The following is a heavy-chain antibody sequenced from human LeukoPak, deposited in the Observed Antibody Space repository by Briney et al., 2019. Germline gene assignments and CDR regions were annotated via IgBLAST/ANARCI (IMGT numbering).Heavy chain of an antibody. Sequence: SGTLSLTCAVYGGSLSGYYWSWIRQPPVKGLEWIGEINHSGSTNYNPSLKSRVTISVDTSKNQFSLKLNSVTAADTAVYYCAKSNGYGLVDIWGQGTMVTVSS. V-gene: IGHV4-34*01. CDR1: GGSLSGYY. CDR3: AKSNGYGLVDI. CDR2: INHSGST. J-gene: IGHJ3*02. D-gene: IGHD3-10*01.